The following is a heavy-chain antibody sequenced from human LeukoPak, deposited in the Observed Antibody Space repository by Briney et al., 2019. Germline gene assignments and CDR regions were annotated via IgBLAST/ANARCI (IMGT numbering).Heavy chain of an antibody. Sequence: ASVKVSCKASGGTFSSYAISWVRQAPGQGLEWMGRIIPILGVANYAQKFQGRVTITADKSTSTAYMELSSLRSEDTAVYYCAREGIAAAGTGLDYWGQGTLVTVSS. V-gene: IGHV1-69*04. J-gene: IGHJ4*02. CDR3: AREGIAAAGTGLDY. CDR1: GGTFSSYA. D-gene: IGHD6-13*01. CDR2: IIPILGVA.